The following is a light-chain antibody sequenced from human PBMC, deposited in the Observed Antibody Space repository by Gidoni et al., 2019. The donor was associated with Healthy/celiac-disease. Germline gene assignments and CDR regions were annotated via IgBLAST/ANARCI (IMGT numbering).Light chain of an antibody. CDR3: QQRSNWPPLT. CDR1: QSVDSD. V-gene: IGKV3-11*01. J-gene: IGKJ4*01. Sequence: EIGLTQSPATRSLSPGEIVTLSCRASQSVDSDLAWYQQNPGQAPRLLIYEASKRATGIPASFSGSGSGTDCTLTISSLEPEDFAVYYCQQRSNWPPLTFGGGTKVEIK. CDR2: EAS.